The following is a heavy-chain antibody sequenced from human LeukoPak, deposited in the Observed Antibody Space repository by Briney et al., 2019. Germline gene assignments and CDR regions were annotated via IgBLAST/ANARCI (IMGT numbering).Heavy chain of an antibody. CDR3: ARDADGYCSGGSCFNWFDP. CDR2: IWYDGSNK. V-gene: IGHV3-33*01. D-gene: IGHD2-15*01. J-gene: IGHJ5*02. CDR1: GFTFSSYG. Sequence: PGGSLRLSCAASGFTFSSYGMHWVRQAPGKGLEWVAVIWYDGSNKYYADSVKGRFTISRDNSKNTLYLQMNSLRAEDTAVYYRARDADGYCSGGSCFNWFDPWGQGTLVTVSS.